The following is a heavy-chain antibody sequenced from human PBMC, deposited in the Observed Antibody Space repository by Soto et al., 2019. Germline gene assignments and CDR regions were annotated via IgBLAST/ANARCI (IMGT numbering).Heavy chain of an antibody. CDR1: GFTFSSYA. CDR2: ISYDGSNK. J-gene: IGHJ4*02. Sequence: GGSLRLSCAASGFTFSSYAMHWVRQAPGKGLEWVAVISYDGSNKYYADSVKGRFTISRDNSKNTLYLQMNSLRAEDTVVYYCARDFLSDYGDYFDYWGQGTLVTVSS. V-gene: IGHV3-30-3*01. CDR3: ARDFLSDYGDYFDY. D-gene: IGHD4-17*01.